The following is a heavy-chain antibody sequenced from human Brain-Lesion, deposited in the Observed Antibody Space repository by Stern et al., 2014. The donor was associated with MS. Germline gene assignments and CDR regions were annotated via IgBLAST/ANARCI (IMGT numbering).Heavy chain of an antibody. D-gene: IGHD6-6*01. CDR3: ARRGDSSSSGFDY. V-gene: IGHV5-51*01. J-gene: IGHJ4*02. CDR1: GYRFTSNW. CDR2: VLPGDSDT. Sequence: EVQLVQSGAEVKKPGESLKISCKGSGYRFTSNWIGWVRQMPGKGLEWMGIVLPGDSDTRYRPSFPGQVTISADKSISTAYLQWSSLQASDTAMYYCARRGDSSSSGFDYWGQGTLVIVSS.